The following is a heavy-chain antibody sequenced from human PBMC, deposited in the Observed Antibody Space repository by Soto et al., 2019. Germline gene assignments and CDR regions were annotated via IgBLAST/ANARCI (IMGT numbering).Heavy chain of an antibody. D-gene: IGHD6-6*01. Sequence: QPGGSLRLSCAASGFTFSSYAMHWVRQAPGKGLEWVAVISYDGSNKYYADSVKGRFTISRDNSKNTLYLQMNSLRAEDTAVYYCARDISSSETDYYYYGMDVWGQGTTVTVSS. CDR1: GFTFSSYA. J-gene: IGHJ6*02. CDR3: ARDISSSETDYYYYGMDV. V-gene: IGHV3-30-3*01. CDR2: ISYDGSNK.